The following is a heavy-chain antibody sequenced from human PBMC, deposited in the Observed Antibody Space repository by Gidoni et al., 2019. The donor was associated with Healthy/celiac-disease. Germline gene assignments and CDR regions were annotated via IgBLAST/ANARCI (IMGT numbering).Heavy chain of an antibody. D-gene: IGHD3-9*01. J-gene: IGHJ4*02. CDR3: AREGYDILTGYLSPPY. CDR2: SYNSGSI. Sequence: QVQLQESGSGPVKPSETLSITCTVSGGSISCYYWCWIRQPPGQGLEGIGYSYNSGSINYNPSLKSRVTISVGTAKNQFSLKLSSVTAADTAVYYWAREGYDILTGYLSPPYWGQGTLVTVSS. V-gene: IGHV4-59*01. CDR1: GGSISCYY.